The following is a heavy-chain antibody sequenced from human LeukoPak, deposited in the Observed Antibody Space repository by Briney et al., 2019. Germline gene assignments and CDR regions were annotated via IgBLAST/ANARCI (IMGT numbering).Heavy chain of an antibody. CDR3: ARLNDSSGFDY. Sequence: SETLSLTCTVSGGSISSYYWSWIRQPPGKGLEWIGYIYYSGSTNYNPSLKSRVTISVDTSKNQFSLKLSSVTAADTAVYYCARLNDSSGFDYWGQGTLVTVSS. CDR2: IYYSGST. J-gene: IGHJ4*02. D-gene: IGHD3-22*01. CDR1: GGSISSYY. V-gene: IGHV4-59*12.